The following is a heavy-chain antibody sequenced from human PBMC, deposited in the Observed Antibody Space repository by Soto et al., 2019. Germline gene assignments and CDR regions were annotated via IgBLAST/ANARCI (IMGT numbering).Heavy chain of an antibody. V-gene: IGHV1-18*04. Sequence: ASVKVSCKASGYTSADFGISWVRQAPGQGLEWMGWVSGNNGASNPAPKVQGRITMTLDTSTGVSYMALRSLRSDDTAIYYCVRDQKYFRVNGNWFDAWGQGTLVTVSS. CDR2: VSGNNGAS. D-gene: IGHD2-2*01. CDR3: VRDQKYFRVNGNWFDA. CDR1: GYTSADFG. J-gene: IGHJ5*01.